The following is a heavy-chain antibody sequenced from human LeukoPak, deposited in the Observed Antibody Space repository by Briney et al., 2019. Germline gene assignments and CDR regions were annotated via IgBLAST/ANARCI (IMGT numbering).Heavy chain of an antibody. CDR2: INQDGSEK. CDR3: ARDQYYCDSSGYYYYFDY. J-gene: IGHJ4*02. Sequence: GGSLRLSCAASGFAFSSYWMSWVRQAPGKGLEWVANINQDGSEKYYVDSVKGRFTISRDNAKNSLYLQMNSLRAEDTAVYYCARDQYYCDSSGYYYYFDYWGQGTLVTVSS. CDR1: GFAFSSYW. V-gene: IGHV3-7*01. D-gene: IGHD3-22*01.